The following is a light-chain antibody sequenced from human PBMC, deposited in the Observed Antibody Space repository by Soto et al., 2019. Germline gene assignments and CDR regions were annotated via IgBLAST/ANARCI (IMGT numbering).Light chain of an antibody. Sequence: QSVLTQPRSVSGSPGQSVTISCTGTSSDVGGYVSWYQQHPGKAPKVMIYEVSKRPSGVPDRFSGSNSGNTASLSISGLQAEDEADYHCSSYADNYNLIFGGGTKLTVL. CDR1: SSDVGGY. V-gene: IGLV2-11*01. J-gene: IGLJ2*01. CDR3: SSYADNYNLI. CDR2: EVS.